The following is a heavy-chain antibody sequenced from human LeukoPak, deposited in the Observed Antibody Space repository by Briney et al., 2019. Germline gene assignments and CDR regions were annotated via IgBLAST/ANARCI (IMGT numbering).Heavy chain of an antibody. V-gene: IGHV3-23*01. D-gene: IGHD6-6*01. Sequence: GGSLRLSCAASGFTFSSYAMSWVRQAPGKGLEWVSAISGSGGSTYYADSVKGRFTISRDNAKNSLYLQMNSLRAEDTAVYYCARDPSSIAARLFWGQGTLVTVSS. J-gene: IGHJ4*02. CDR1: GFTFSSYA. CDR2: ISGSGGST. CDR3: ARDPSSIAARLF.